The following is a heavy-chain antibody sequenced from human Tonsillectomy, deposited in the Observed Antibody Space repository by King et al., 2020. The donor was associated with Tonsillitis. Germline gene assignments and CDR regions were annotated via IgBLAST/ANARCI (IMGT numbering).Heavy chain of an antibody. CDR1: GFSLNTRGVG. V-gene: IGHV2-5*02. Sequence: TLKESGPTLVKPTQTLTLTCSFSGFSLNTRGVGVGWIHQPPGKALEWLGVIYWDDDKRYSSSLKNRLAITKDTSRKQVVLTMTNLDPLDTATYYCAHYKTVRSNDGYWYFDVWGRGTLVSVSS. CDR2: IYWDDDK. D-gene: IGHD2-8*01. J-gene: IGHJ2*01. CDR3: AHYKTVRSNDGYWYFDV.